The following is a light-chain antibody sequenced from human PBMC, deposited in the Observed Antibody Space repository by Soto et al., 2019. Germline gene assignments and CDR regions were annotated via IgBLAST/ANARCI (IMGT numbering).Light chain of an antibody. V-gene: IGLV1-40*01. CDR3: HSYDVSLRGPA. J-gene: IGLJ2*01. CDR1: RSNIGAGYD. CDR2: DNS. Sequence: QSVLTQPPSLSGAPGQRVTISCTGSRSNIGAGYDVHWYQHLPGTDPKVLIFDNSNRPSGVPDRFSGSKSGTSASLAITGLQAEDDAVYYCHSYDVSLRGPAFGGGTKLTVL.